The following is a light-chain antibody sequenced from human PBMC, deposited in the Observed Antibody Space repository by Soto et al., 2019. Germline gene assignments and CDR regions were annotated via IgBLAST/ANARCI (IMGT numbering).Light chain of an antibody. CDR3: LLSYSGARI. Sequence: QAVVTQEPSLTVSPGGTVTLTCGSNTGTVTSGHYPYWCQQKPGQAPRTLIYDTSNKHSWTPARFSGYLLGGKAALTLSGAQPEDEAEYYCLLSYSGARIFGGGTTLTVL. J-gene: IGLJ2*01. V-gene: IGLV7-46*01. CDR2: DTS. CDR1: TGTVTSGHY.